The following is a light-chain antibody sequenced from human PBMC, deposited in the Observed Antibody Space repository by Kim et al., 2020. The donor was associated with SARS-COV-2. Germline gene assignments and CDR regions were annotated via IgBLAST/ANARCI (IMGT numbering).Light chain of an antibody. V-gene: IGKV3-15*01. CDR1: QSVGTT. Sequence: EIVLTQSPATLSVSPGERATVSCRASQSVGTTLAWYQQKPGQPPRLVISDVSTRGTGIPVRFSGSGSATEFTLTVNGLQPEDAAVYYCQQYRSWPLTFGGGTKVDIK. J-gene: IGKJ4*01. CDR2: DVS. CDR3: QQYRSWPLT.